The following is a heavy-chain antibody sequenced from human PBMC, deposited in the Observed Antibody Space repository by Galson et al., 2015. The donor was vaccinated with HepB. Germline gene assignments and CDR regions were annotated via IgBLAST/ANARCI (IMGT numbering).Heavy chain of an antibody. CDR2: VNWNDGST. D-gene: IGHD1-26*01. Sequence: SLRLSCAASGFIFEDYGMSWVRQPPGKGLEWVAGVNWNDGSTGYADSVNGRFTISRDTATKSLYLEMDNLRAEDTALYRCARGDGGDSWGQGTLVIVSS. CDR1: GFIFEDYG. CDR3: ARGDGGDS. J-gene: IGHJ5*01. V-gene: IGHV3-20*01.